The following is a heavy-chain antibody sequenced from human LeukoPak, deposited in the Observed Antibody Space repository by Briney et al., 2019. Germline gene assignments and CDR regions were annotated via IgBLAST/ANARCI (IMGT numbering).Heavy chain of an antibody. Sequence: GGSLRLSCAASGFSFNNAWMSWVRQAPAKGLEWVGRIKSETDGGTIDYAAPMRGRFTISRDDSENTLYLQMSSLTTEDTAVYYRTAGVGQCDHDYRGQGILVTVSS. J-gene: IGHJ4*02. CDR2: IKSETDGGTI. CDR3: TAGVGQCDHDY. V-gene: IGHV3-15*01. CDR1: GFSFNNAW.